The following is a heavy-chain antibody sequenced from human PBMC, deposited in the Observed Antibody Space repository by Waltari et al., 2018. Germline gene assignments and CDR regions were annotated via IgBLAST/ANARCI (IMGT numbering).Heavy chain of an antibody. Sequence: QVQLQESGPGLVKPSQTLSLTCTVSGGSISSGSYYWSWIRQPAGKGLEWIGYIYTSGSTNSNPSLKSRVTISVDTSKNQFSLKLSSVTAADTAVYYCARERANWNYVDYWGQGTLVTVSS. V-gene: IGHV4-61*09. CDR2: IYTSGST. CDR1: GGSISSGSYY. D-gene: IGHD1-1*01. J-gene: IGHJ4*02. CDR3: ARERANWNYVDY.